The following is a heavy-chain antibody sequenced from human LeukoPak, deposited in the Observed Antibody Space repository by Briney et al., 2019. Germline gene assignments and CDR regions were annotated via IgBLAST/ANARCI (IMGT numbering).Heavy chain of an antibody. V-gene: IGHV4-59*01. J-gene: IGHJ2*01. D-gene: IGHD5-24*01. CDR3: ARVYGYNYWYFDL. Sequence: SETLSLTCTVSGASISSYYWTWIRQPPGKGLEWIGYIYYSGNTKYIHSLKSRVTISGDTSKSQFSLKLSSVTAADTAVYYCARVYGYNYWYFDLWGRGTLVTVSS. CDR1: GASISSYY. CDR2: IYYSGNT.